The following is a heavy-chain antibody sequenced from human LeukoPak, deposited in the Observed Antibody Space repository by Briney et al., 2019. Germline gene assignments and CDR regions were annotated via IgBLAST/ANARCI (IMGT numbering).Heavy chain of an antibody. CDR1: GYTFTGYY. J-gene: IGHJ4*02. CDR3: ARYYIEGRCFDY. V-gene: IGHV1-2*02. CDR2: INPNSGGT. Sequence: ASVKVSCKTSGYTFTGYYMHWVRQAPGQGLEWMGWINPNSGGTNYAQKFQGRVTMTRDTSIRTAYMELSRLRSDDTAMYYCARYYIEGRCFDYWGQGTLVTVSS. D-gene: IGHD3-10*01.